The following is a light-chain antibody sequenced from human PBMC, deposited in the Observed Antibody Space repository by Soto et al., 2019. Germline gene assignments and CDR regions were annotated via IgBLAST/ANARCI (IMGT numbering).Light chain of an antibody. Sequence: DIQMTQSPSSLSASVGDRVTISCRASQSINSYLNWYQHKPGKAPRLLIYDASSLQSGVPSRFSGSGSGTDFTLTISSLQPEDFATFFCQQSYRTPYTFGQGTKLDIK. J-gene: IGKJ2*01. CDR1: QSINSY. V-gene: IGKV1-39*01. CDR2: DAS. CDR3: QQSYRTPYT.